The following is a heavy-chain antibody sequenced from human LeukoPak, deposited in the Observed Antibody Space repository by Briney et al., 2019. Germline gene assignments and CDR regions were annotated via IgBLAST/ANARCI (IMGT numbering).Heavy chain of an antibody. CDR2: IYFGGST. V-gene: IGHV4-39*01. J-gene: IGHJ4*02. Sequence: PSETLSLTCTVSGGSISSSSYYWGWIRQPPGKGLEWIGSIYFGGSTYYNPSLKSRVTISVDTSKNQFSLKLSSVTAADTAVYYCARGQRGYYGSGSYVDYWGQGTLVTVSS. D-gene: IGHD3-10*01. CDR3: ARGQRGYYGSGSYVDY. CDR1: GGSISSSSYY.